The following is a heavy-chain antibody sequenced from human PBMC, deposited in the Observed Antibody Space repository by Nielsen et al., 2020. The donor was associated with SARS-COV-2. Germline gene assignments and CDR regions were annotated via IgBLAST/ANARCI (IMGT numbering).Heavy chain of an antibody. CDR3: AKDRSWFGELSPFDY. CDR2: ISYDGSNK. V-gene: IGHV3-30*18. Sequence: GGSLRLSCAACGFTFSSYGMHWVRQAPGKGLEWVAVISYDGSNKYYADSVKGRFTISRDNSKNTLYLQMNSLRAEDTAVYYCAKDRSWFGELSPFDYWGQGTLVTVSS. J-gene: IGHJ4*02. D-gene: IGHD3-10*01. CDR1: GFTFSSYG.